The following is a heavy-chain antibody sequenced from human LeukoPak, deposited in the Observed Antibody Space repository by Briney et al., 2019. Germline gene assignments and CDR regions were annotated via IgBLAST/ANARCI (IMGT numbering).Heavy chain of an antibody. D-gene: IGHD1-26*01. CDR2: MNPNSGNT. J-gene: IGHJ6*03. Sequence: GASVKVSCKASGYTFTSYDINWVRQATRQGLEWMGWMNPNSGNTGYEQKFQGRVTITRNTSISTAYMELSSLRSEDTAVYYCARGPSGAHNYYMDVWGKGTTVTVSS. CDR3: ARGPSGAHNYYMDV. CDR1: GYTFTSYD. V-gene: IGHV1-8*03.